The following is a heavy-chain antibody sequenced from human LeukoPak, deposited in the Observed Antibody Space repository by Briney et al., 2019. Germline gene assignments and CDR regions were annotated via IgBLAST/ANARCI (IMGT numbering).Heavy chain of an antibody. CDR1: GGSISSYY. CDR3: ARFPGSLIFDY. CDR2: IYYSGST. J-gene: IGHJ4*02. V-gene: IGHV4-59*01. Sequence: PSETLSLTCTVSGGSISSYYWSWIRQPPGEGLEWIGYIYYSGSTNYNPSLKSRVTISVDTSKNQFSLKLSSVTAADTAVYYCARFPGSLIFDYWGQGTLVTVSS.